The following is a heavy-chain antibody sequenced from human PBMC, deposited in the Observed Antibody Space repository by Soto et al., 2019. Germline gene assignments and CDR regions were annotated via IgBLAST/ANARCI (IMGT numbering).Heavy chain of an antibody. CDR3: ARDHDYGDYAYGMDV. J-gene: IGHJ6*02. V-gene: IGHV3-48*02. D-gene: IGHD4-17*01. CDR1: GFTFSSYS. CDR2: ISSSSSTI. Sequence: GSLRLSCAASGFTFSSYSMNWVRQAPGKGLEWVSYISSSSSTIYYADSVKGRFTISRDNAKNSLYLQMNSLRDEDTAVYYCARDHDYGDYAYGMDVWGQGTTVTVS.